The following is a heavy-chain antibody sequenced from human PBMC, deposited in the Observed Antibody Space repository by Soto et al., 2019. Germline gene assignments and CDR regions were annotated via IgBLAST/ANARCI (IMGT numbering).Heavy chain of an antibody. CDR1: GFTFSSYG. CDR3: AKDLEYSSSVFDY. CDR2: ISYDGSNK. D-gene: IGHD6-6*01. Sequence: QVQLVESGGGVVQPGRSLRLSCAASGFTFSSYGMHWVRQAPGKGLEWVAVISYDGSNKYYADSVKGRVTISRDNSKNTLYLQMNSLRAEDTAVYYCAKDLEYSSSVFDYWGQGTLVTVSS. V-gene: IGHV3-30*18. J-gene: IGHJ4*02.